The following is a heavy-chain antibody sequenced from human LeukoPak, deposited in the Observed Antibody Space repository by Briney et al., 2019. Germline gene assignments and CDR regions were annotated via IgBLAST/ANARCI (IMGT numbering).Heavy chain of an antibody. Sequence: PSETLSLTCAVSGYSISSGYYWGWIQQPPGKGLEWIGSIYHSGSTYYNPSLKSRVTISVDTSKNQFSLKLSSVTAADTAVYYCARDFLEGSGYYYGSGSYAFDIWGQGTMVTVSS. CDR1: GYSISSGYY. CDR2: IYHSGST. V-gene: IGHV4-38-2*02. D-gene: IGHD3-10*01. J-gene: IGHJ3*02. CDR3: ARDFLEGSGYYYGSGSYAFDI.